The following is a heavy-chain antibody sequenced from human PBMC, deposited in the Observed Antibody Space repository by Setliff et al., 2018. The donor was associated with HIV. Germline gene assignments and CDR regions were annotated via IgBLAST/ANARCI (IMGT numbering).Heavy chain of an antibody. Sequence: SETLSLTCTVSGDSINSHFWTWIRQSPRKGLEWIGYISSTGAAWYNPSLKSRVTMSIDTSKIHFPLTLSSVSGADTALYYCARGGKRAFDIWGQGAMVTVSS. V-gene: IGHV4-59*11. CDR3: ARGGKRAFDI. CDR2: ISSTGAA. J-gene: IGHJ3*02. CDR1: GDSINSHF.